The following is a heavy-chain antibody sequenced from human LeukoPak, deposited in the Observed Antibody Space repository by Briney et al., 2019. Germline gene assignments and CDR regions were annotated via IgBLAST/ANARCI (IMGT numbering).Heavy chain of an antibody. D-gene: IGHD3-3*02. J-gene: IGHJ6*03. CDR3: ARVRNIFGVVTNYYYYYYYMDV. Sequence: SETLSLTCAVYGGSFSGYYWSWIRQPPGKGLEWIGEINHSGSTNYNPSLKSRVTISVDTSKNQFSLKLSSVTAADTAVYYCARVRNIFGVVTNYYYYYYYMDVWGKGTTVTVSS. V-gene: IGHV4-34*01. CDR1: GGSFSGYY. CDR2: INHSGST.